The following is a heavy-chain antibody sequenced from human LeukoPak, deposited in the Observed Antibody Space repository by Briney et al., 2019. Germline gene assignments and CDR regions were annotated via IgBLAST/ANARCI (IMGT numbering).Heavy chain of an antibody. Sequence: PGGSLRLSCAASGFTFSTYGMHWVRQVPGKGLEWLAFMRYGGNDIYYTDSVKGRFTISRDNSKNTLYLQMNSLRAEDTAVYYCAKLNYWGQGTLVTVSS. CDR2: MRYGGNDI. CDR3: AKLNY. J-gene: IGHJ4*02. CDR1: GFTFSTYG. V-gene: IGHV3-30*02.